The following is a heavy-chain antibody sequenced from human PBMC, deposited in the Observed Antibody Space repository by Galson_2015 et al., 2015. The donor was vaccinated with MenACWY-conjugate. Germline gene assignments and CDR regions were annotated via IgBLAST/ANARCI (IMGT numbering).Heavy chain of an antibody. CDR2: ISKSGSPI. D-gene: IGHD5-18*01. CDR3: ARVGTWIHQYFYYMDV. Sequence: SLRLSCAASGFTFTGYEFNWVRQAPGKGLEWLSYISKSGSPIYYADSVKGRFTISRDNIKKSLFLEMNSLRAGDTGVCYCARVGTWIHQYFYYMDVWGKGTTVTVSS. J-gene: IGHJ6*03. V-gene: IGHV3-48*03. CDR1: GFTFTGYE.